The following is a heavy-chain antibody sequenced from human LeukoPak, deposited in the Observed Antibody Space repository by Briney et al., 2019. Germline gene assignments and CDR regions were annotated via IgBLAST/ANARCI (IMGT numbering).Heavy chain of an antibody. CDR2: IYYSGIT. J-gene: IGHJ5*02. D-gene: IGHD3-10*01. V-gene: IGHV4-39*01. Sequence: SETLSLTCTVSGGSISSNGYYWGWIRQSPGEGLEWIGNIYYSGITYYNASLKSRVTISVDTSKNQFSLKVGSVTAADTAVYYCARLRHYGSGSYPMTGSWFDPWGQGTLVSVSS. CDR1: GGSISSNGYY. CDR3: ARLRHYGSGSYPMTGSWFDP.